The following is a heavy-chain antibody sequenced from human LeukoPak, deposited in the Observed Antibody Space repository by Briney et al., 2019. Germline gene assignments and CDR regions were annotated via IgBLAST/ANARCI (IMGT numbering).Heavy chain of an antibody. CDR1: GGSISSGDYY. J-gene: IGHJ5*02. V-gene: IGHV4-30-4*01. CDR3: AREPHCSSTSRLNWFDP. CDR2: IYYSGST. Sequence: SQTLSLTCTVSGGSISSGDYYWSWIRQPPGKGLEWIGYIYYSGSTYYNPSLKSRVTISVDTSKNQFSLKLSSVTAADTAVYYCAREPHCSSTSRLNWFDPWGQGTLVTVSS. D-gene: IGHD2-2*01.